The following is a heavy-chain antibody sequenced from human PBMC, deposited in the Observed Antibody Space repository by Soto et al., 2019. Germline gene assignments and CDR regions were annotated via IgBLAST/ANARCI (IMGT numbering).Heavy chain of an antibody. CDR3: ARVGDILTGGRPYYYGMDV. CDR2: IKQDGSEK. J-gene: IGHJ6*02. Sequence: SLRLSCAASGFTFSSYWMSWVRQAPGKGLEWVANIKQDGSEKYYVDSVKGRFTISRDNAKNSLYLQMNSLRAEDTAVYYCARVGDILTGGRPYYYGMDVWGQGTTVTVSS. D-gene: IGHD3-9*01. CDR1: GFTFSSYW. V-gene: IGHV3-7*04.